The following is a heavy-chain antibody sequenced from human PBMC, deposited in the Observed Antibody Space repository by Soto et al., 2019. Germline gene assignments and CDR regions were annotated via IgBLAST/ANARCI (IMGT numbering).Heavy chain of an antibody. Sequence: SETLSLTCTVSGGSISSGDYYWSWIRQPPGKGLEWIGYIYYSGSTYYNPSLKSRVTISVDTSKNQFSLKLSSVTAADTAVYYCARVRLVITGGTYYYYGMDVWGQVTTVTVSS. J-gene: IGHJ6*02. CDR3: ARVRLVITGGTYYYYGMDV. CDR2: IYYSGST. CDR1: GGSISSGDYY. D-gene: IGHD3-9*01. V-gene: IGHV4-30-4*01.